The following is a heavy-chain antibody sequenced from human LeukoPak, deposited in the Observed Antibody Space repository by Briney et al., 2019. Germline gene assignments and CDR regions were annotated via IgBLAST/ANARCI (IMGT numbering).Heavy chain of an antibody. J-gene: IGHJ3*02. V-gene: IGHV3-9*01. Sequence: GGSLRLSCAASGFTFNDYAMHRVRQAPGKGLEWVSGISWNTGSIGYADSVKGRFTISRDNAKNSLYLQMNSLRAEDTAVYYCARDQGSSIAALDAFDIWGQGTMVTVSS. CDR1: GFTFNDYA. CDR3: ARDQGSSIAALDAFDI. D-gene: IGHD6-6*01. CDR2: ISWNTGSI.